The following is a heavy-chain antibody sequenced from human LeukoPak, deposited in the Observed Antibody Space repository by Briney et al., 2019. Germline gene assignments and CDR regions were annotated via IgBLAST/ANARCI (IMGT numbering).Heavy chain of an antibody. CDR2: INPKSGGT. CDR3: ARDSSSWYYYYYYYMDV. CDR1: GYTFTDHY. J-gene: IGHJ6*03. V-gene: IGHV1-2*02. D-gene: IGHD6-13*01. Sequence: ASVKVSCKASGYTFTDHYMHWVRQAPGHGLEWMGWINPKSGGTDYAQRFQGRVTMTTDTSTSTAYMELRSLRSDDTAVYYCARDSSSWYYYYYYYMDVWGKGTTVTVSS.